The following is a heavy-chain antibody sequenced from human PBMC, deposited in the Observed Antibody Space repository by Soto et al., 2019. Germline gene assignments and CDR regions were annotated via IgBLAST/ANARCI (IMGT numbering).Heavy chain of an antibody. CDR1: GGTFCSYA. D-gene: IGHD2-2*01. V-gene: IGHV1-69*01. CDR2: IIPIPGTA. J-gene: IGHJ6*02. Sequence: QVQLVQSGAEVKKPGSSVKVSCKASGGTFCSYAISWVRQAPGQGLEWMGGIIPIPGTANYAQKFQGRVTIAADESTSTAYMELCSLRSEDTAVYYCARSQGSSTSLEIYYYYYYGMDVWGQGTTVTVSS. CDR3: ARSQGSSTSLEIYYYYYYGMDV.